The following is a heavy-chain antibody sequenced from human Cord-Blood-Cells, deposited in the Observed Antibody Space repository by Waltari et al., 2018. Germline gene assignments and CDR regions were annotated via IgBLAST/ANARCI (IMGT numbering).Heavy chain of an antibody. CDR3: ARYIAAHAFDI. V-gene: IGHV3-53*01. CDR1: GFTVSHTY. CDR2: IYSGGST. D-gene: IGHD6-6*01. Sequence: EVQQVESGAGLIQPGGSLGVPCAASGFTVSHTYMTWVRQGPGRGLEWVSVIYSGGSTYYADAVKGRLTLSRDNSKKTLDLQMNSLRAEDTAVYYCARYIAAHAFDIWGQGTMVTVSS. J-gene: IGHJ3*02.